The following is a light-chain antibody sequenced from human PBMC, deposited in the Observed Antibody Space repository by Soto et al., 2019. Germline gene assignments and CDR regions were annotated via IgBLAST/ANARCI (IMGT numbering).Light chain of an antibody. CDR3: QQSYRTPLYT. CDR2: AAS. J-gene: IGKJ2*01. Sequence: DIQMTQSPSSLSASVGDRVTITCRPRQSISSYLNWYQQKPVKAPKLLIYAASSLQSGVPSRFSGSGSGRDVTLTISSLQPEDFATYYCQQSYRTPLYTFGQGTKLEIK. V-gene: IGKV1-39*01. CDR1: QSISSY.